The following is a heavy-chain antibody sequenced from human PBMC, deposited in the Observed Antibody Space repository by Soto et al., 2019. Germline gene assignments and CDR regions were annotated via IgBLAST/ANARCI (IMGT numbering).Heavy chain of an antibody. CDR3: GRGRSGEVVVFY. Sequence: QVQLVQSGAEVKKSGASVRVSCKASGYTFTGYYIHWVRQAPGQGPEWMGEIGPNRGDTRYAQKFQGRVTMTRDTSITTVYMELSNLSTDDTAVYYCGRGRSGEVVVFYWGQGTLVTVYS. CDR1: GYTFTGYY. V-gene: IGHV1-2*02. D-gene: IGHD3-16*02. CDR2: IGPNRGDT. J-gene: IGHJ4*02.